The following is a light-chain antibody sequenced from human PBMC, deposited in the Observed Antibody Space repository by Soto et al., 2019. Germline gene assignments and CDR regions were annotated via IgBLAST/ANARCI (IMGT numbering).Light chain of an antibody. Sequence: ELVLTQSPGTLSLSPGERATLSCRASQSVSSTYLIGYQQKPGQAPRLLIYGASSRATGIPDRFSGSGSGTDFTLTISRLEPEDFAVYYCQQYGSSPRTFGQGTKVDIK. CDR2: GAS. CDR3: QQYGSSPRT. V-gene: IGKV3-20*01. CDR1: QSVSSTY. J-gene: IGKJ1*01.